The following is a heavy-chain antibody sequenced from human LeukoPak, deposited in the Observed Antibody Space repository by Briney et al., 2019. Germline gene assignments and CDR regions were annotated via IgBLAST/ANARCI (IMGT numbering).Heavy chain of an antibody. V-gene: IGHV1-46*01. CDR1: GYTFTSYY. CDR3: ARDGGGYVYGY. D-gene: IGHD5-12*01. CDR2: INPSGGST. Sequence: ASVNVSCKASGYTFTSYYMHWVRQAPGQGLEWMGIINPSGGSTSYAQKFQGRVTMTRDTSTSTVYMELSSLRSEDTAVYYCARDGGGYVYGYWGQGTLVTVSS. J-gene: IGHJ4*02.